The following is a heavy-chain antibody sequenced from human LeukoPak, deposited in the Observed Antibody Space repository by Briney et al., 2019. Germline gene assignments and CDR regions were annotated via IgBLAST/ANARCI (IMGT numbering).Heavy chain of an antibody. D-gene: IGHD2-2*01. CDR2: ISSSGSTI. J-gene: IGHJ4*02. CDR1: GFIFSDYY. Sequence: GGSLRLSCAASGFIFSDYYMSWIRQAPRKGLEWVSYISSSGSTIYYADSVKGRFTISRDNAKNSLYLQMNSLRAEDTAVYYCARDMGSTSCFDYWGQGTLVTVSS. V-gene: IGHV3-11*04. CDR3: ARDMGSTSCFDY.